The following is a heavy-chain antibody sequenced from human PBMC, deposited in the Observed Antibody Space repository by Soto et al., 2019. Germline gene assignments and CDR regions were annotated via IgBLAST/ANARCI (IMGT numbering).Heavy chain of an antibody. CDR1: GGSISSSSYY. CDR3: ARLLAAGPVSALDI. V-gene: IGHV4-39*01. Sequence: SETLSLTCTVSGGSISSSSYYWGWIRQPPGKGLEWIGSIYYSGSTYYNPSLKSRVTISVDTSKNQFSLKLSSVTAADTAVDDCARLLAAGPVSALDIWGQGTMVTVSS. CDR2: IYYSGST. D-gene: IGHD6-13*01. J-gene: IGHJ3*02.